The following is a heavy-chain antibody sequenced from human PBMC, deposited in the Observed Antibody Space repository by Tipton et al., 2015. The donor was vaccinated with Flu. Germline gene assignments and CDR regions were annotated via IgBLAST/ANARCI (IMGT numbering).Heavy chain of an antibody. CDR2: TYYRSRWHN. J-gene: IGHJ5*01. Sequence: PGLVKPSQTLSLTCAISGDSVSSNTAAWNWFRQSPSRGLEWLGRTYYRSRWHNEYAESLKGRITVNPDTSRNQFSLQLYSVTPEDSAVYYCARDPFQSLDSWGQGILVTVSS. CDR1: GDSVSSNTAA. CDR3: ARDPFQSLDS. V-gene: IGHV6-1*01.